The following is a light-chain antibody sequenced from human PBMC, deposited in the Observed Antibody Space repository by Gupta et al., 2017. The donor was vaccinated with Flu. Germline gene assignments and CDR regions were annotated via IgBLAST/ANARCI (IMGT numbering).Light chain of an antibody. CDR1: QSISSY. Sequence: IQMTQSPSSLSSSVVDRVTITSRASQSISSYLSWYQQKPGKAPKLLIYGASSLQGGLPSRFSGSGSGTDFTLTISSLQPEDFAIYYCQQCYSFPRTFGQGTKVDIK. J-gene: IGKJ1*01. CDR2: GAS. V-gene: IGKV1-39*01. CDR3: QQCYSFPRT.